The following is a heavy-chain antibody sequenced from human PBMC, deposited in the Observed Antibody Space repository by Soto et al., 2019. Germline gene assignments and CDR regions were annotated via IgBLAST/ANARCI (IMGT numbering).Heavy chain of an antibody. D-gene: IGHD3-3*01. J-gene: IGHJ4*02. Sequence: QVQLVESGGGVVQPGRSLRLSCAASGFTFSSYGMHWVRQAPGKGLEWVAVIWYDGSNKYYADSVKGRFTISRDNSKNTLYLQMNSLRAEDTAVYYCARDSVITIYRFDYWGQGTLVTVSS. CDR1: GFTFSSYG. CDR3: ARDSVITIYRFDY. CDR2: IWYDGSNK. V-gene: IGHV3-33*01.